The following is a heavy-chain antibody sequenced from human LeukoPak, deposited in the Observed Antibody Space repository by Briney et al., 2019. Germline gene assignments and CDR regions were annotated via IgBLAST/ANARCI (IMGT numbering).Heavy chain of an antibody. D-gene: IGHD3-16*01. CDR1: GDTFSSYA. CDR2: ITPFLGIA. CDR3: AREACREMGVMWPRLGGQDCRYDY. V-gene: IGHV1-69*04. Sequence: SVKVSCKASGDTFSSYAINWVRQAPGQGPEWMGRITPFLGIANYPQKFQGRVTITADESTTTAYMELSSLRSEDTAVYYCAREACREMGVMWPRLGGQDCRYDYWGQGALVTVSS. J-gene: IGHJ4*02.